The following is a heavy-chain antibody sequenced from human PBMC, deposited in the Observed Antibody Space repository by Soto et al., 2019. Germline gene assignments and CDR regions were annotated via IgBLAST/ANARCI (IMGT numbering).Heavy chain of an antibody. D-gene: IGHD2-2*01. J-gene: IGHJ6*03. V-gene: IGHV4-34*01. CDR2: INHSGST. Sequence: KPSETLSLTCAVYGGSFSGYYWSWIRQPPGKGLEWIGEINHSGSTNYNPSLKSRVTISVDTSKNQFSLKLSSVTAADTAVYYCARGGYCSSTSCYERAYYYYYYMDVWGKGTTVTVSS. CDR3: ARGGYCSSTSCYERAYYYYYYMDV. CDR1: GGSFSGYY.